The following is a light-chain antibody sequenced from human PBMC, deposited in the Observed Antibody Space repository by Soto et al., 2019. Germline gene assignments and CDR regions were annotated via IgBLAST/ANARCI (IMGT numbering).Light chain of an antibody. CDR2: DVS. CDR1: SSDVGAYNY. CDR3: TSLSRSSTSWV. J-gene: IGLJ3*02. V-gene: IGLV2-14*03. Sequence: QSVLTQPASVSGSPGQSITISCTGTSSDVGAYNYVSWYQQHPGKAPKLILYDVSNRPSGISDRFSGSKSGSTASLTISGLQAEDEAEYHCTSLSRSSTSWVFGGGTKLTVL.